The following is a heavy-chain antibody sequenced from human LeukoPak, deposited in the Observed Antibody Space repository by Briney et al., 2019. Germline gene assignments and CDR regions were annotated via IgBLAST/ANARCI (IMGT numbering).Heavy chain of an antibody. D-gene: IGHD6-19*01. Sequence: GEPLKISCKGSGYSFTSYWIGWVRPMPGKGLEWMGIIYPGDSDTRYSPSFQGQVTISADKSISTAYLQWSSLKASDTAMYYCARRGIAVAAHVDYWGQGTLDTVSS. CDR3: ARRGIAVAAHVDY. CDR2: IYPGDSDT. V-gene: IGHV5-51*01. CDR1: GYSFTSYW. J-gene: IGHJ4*02.